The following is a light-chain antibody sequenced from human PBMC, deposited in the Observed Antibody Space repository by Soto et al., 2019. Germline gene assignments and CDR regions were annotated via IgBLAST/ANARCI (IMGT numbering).Light chain of an antibody. CDR2: DTS. Sequence: QAVVTQEPSLTVSPGGTVTLTCGSSTGPVTSHHYPYWFQQKPGQAPKTLIYDTSDKHSCTPARFSGSPRGGKSPLTPAGEQADDEAEYYCLLCCSGPGVFGAGTKLTVL. CDR3: LLCCSGPGV. V-gene: IGLV7-46*01. CDR1: TGPVTSHHY. J-gene: IGLJ2*01.